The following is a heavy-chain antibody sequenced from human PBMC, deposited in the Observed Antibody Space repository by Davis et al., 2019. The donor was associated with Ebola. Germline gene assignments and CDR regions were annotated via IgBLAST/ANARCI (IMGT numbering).Heavy chain of an antibody. D-gene: IGHD5-24*01. CDR1: GFIFDDYA. Sequence: GESLKISCAASGFIFDDYAMHWVRQAPGKGLEWVSFISGSGTTVSYADPVRGRFTISRDNAKNSLYLQMHSLRAEDTAVYYCAKTVGWLQESGEEYFQNWGQGTLVTVSS. V-gene: IGHV3-48*03. CDR2: ISGSGTTV. J-gene: IGHJ1*01. CDR3: AKTVGWLQESGEEYFQN.